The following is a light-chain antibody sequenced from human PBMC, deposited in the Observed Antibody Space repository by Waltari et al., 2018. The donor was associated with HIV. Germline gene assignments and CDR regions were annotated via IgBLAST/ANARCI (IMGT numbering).Light chain of an antibody. CDR2: EVS. Sequence: QSALTQPASVSGSPGPSITISCTGPSSDVGSYNLVPWYQQHPGKAPKLMIYEVSKRPSGVSNRFSGSKSGNTASLTISGLQAEDEADYYCCSYAGSSTLVFGGGTKLTVL. J-gene: IGLJ2*01. V-gene: IGLV2-23*02. CDR3: CSYAGSSTLV. CDR1: SSDVGSYNL.